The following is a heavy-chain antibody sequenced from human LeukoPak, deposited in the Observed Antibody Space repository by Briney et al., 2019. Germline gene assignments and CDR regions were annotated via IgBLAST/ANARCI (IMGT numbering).Heavy chain of an antibody. CDR2: ISAGGGST. J-gene: IGHJ4*02. D-gene: IGHD2-21*02. CDR1: GFTFTSYA. V-gene: IGHV3-23*01. Sequence: GGSLRLSCAASGFTFTSYALSWVRQAPGKGLEWVSAISAGGGSTYDADSVKGRFTISSDNSKNTVYLQMTSLRVDDTAVYYCAKFDRTATYFDSWGQGTLVTISS. CDR3: AKFDRTATYFDS.